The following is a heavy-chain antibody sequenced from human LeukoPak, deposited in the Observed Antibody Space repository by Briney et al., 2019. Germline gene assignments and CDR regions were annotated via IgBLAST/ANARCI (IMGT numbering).Heavy chain of an antibody. J-gene: IGHJ6*03. D-gene: IGHD3-3*01. Sequence: PGGSLRLSCAASGFTFSSYAMSWIRQAPGKGLEWVSYISSSGSTIYYADSVKGRFTISRDNAKNSLYLQMNSLRAEDTAVYYCARDGSNCDFWSGSAPRYYMDVWGKGTTVTVSS. CDR2: ISSSGSTI. CDR3: ARDGSNCDFWSGSAPRYYMDV. CDR1: GFTFSSYA. V-gene: IGHV3-11*04.